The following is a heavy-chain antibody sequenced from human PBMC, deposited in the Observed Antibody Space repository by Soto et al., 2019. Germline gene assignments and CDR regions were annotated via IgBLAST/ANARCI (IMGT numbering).Heavy chain of an antibody. Sequence: ASVRVSCTASGYTFTRYGISWVRQAPGQGLEWMGWISAYNGNTNYAQKLQGRVTMTTDTSTSTAYMELRSLRSDDTAVYYCERHDYGDTGHFDYWGQRSLVTVSS. J-gene: IGHJ4*02. V-gene: IGHV1-18*01. CDR1: GYTFTRYG. D-gene: IGHD4-17*01. CDR3: ERHDYGDTGHFDY. CDR2: ISAYNGNT.